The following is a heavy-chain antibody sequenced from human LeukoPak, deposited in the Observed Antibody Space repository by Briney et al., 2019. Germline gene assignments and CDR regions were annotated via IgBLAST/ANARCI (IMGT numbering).Heavy chain of an antibody. CDR2: INHSGST. CDR1: GGSISSSSYY. V-gene: IGHV4-39*07. CDR3: AREEWDGVTDPFVDY. D-gene: IGHD2-21*02. Sequence: PSETLSLTCTVSGGSISSSSYYWSWIRQPPGKGLEWIGEINHSGSTNYNPSLKSRVTISVDTSKNQFSLKLSSVTAADTAVYYCAREEWDGVTDPFVDYWGQGTLVTVSS. J-gene: IGHJ4*02.